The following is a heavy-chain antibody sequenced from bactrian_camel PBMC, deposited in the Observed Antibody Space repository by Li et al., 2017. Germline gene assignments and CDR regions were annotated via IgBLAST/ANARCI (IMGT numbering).Heavy chain of an antibody. D-gene: IGHD1*01. J-gene: IGHJ4*01. CDR3: SKDVEHNV. V-gene: IGHV3S63*01. Sequence: QVQLVESGGGTVQAGETLRLSCTASGFTFKDSDSGWYRQAPGSESEELVSSISSDGSTWYADSVKGRFTISRDNAKNTLYLQLNSLKAEDTAMYYCSKDVEHNVWGQGTQVTVS. CDR2: SISSDGST. CDR1: GFTFKDSD.